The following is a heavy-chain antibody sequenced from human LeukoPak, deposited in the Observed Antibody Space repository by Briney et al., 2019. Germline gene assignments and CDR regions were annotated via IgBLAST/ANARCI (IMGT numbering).Heavy chain of an antibody. J-gene: IGHJ4*02. CDR2: INHSGST. Sequence: SETLSLTCAVYGGSFSGYYWSWIRQPPGKGLEWIGEINHSGSTNYNPSLKSRVTISVDTSKNQFSLKLSSVTAADTAVYYCATTDYGDEEFDYWGQGTLVTVSS. CDR3: ATTDYGDEEFDY. CDR1: GGSFSGYY. D-gene: IGHD4-17*01. V-gene: IGHV4-34*01.